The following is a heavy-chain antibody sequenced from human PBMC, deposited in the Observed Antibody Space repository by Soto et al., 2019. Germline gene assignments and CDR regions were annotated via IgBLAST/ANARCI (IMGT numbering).Heavy chain of an antibody. CDR3: ASGCMSGWPDYNWFDP. CDR2: IRQDGSET. J-gene: IGHJ5*02. V-gene: IGHV3-7*02. D-gene: IGHD2-8*01. Sequence: EVQLVESGGDLVQPGGSLRLSCVASGFPFSDYWMSWVRQAPVKGLEWVANIRQDGSETHYVDSVKGRFTISRDNAKNSLNLQMNSRRVEDTVVYHCASGCMSGWPDYNWFDPWGQGALVTVPS. CDR1: GFPFSDYW.